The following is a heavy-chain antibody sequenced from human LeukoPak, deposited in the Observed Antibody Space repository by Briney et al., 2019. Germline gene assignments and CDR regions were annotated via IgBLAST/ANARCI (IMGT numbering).Heavy chain of an antibody. Sequence: SETLSLTCTVSGGSISSYYWSWIRQPPGKGLEWIGYIYYSGSTNYNPSLKSRVTISVDTSKNQFSLKLSSVTAADTAVYYCARGYDTIFGVVLTDDAFDIWGQGTMVTVSS. CDR2: IYYSGST. CDR3: ARGYDTIFGVVLTDDAFDI. J-gene: IGHJ3*02. CDR1: GGSISSYY. D-gene: IGHD3-3*01. V-gene: IGHV4-59*01.